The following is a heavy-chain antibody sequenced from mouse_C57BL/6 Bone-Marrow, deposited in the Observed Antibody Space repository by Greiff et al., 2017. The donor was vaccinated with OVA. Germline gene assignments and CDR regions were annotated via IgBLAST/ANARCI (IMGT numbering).Heavy chain of an antibody. V-gene: IGHV3-6*01. Sequence: DVQLQESGPGLVKPSQSLSLTCSVTGYSITSGYYWNWIRQFPGNKLEWMGYISYDGSNNYNPSLKNRISITRDTSKNQFFLKLNSVTTEDTATYYCAKGVDYTFAYWGQGTLVTVSA. J-gene: IGHJ3*01. D-gene: IGHD2-12*01. CDR2: ISYDGSN. CDR1: GYSITSGYY. CDR3: AKGVDYTFAY.